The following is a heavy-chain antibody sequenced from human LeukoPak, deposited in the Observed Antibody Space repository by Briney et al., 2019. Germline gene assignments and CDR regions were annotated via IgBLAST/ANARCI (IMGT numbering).Heavy chain of an antibody. CDR3: ARYRSVTTGKRFFDY. CDR2: ISGGGGSI. Sequence: GGSLRLSCAASGFTFSSYAMNWVRLAPGKGLEGVSGISGGGGSIHYADSVKGRFTISRDNSMNTLYLQMNSLRAEDTAVYYCARYRSVTTGKRFFDYWGQGTLVTVSS. J-gene: IGHJ4*02. D-gene: IGHD4-17*01. CDR1: GFTFSSYA. V-gene: IGHV3-23*01.